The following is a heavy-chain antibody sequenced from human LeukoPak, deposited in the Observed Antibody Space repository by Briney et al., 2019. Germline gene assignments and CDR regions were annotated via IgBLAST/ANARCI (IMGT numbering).Heavy chain of an antibody. CDR3: ASSPPADYSNYYYYYMDV. D-gene: IGHD4-11*01. V-gene: IGHV1-69*05. J-gene: IGHJ6*03. Sequence: GAPVKVSCKASGGTFSSYAISWVRQAPGQGLEWMGGIITIFGTANYAQKFQGRVTITTDESTSTAYMELSSLRSEDTAVYYCASSPPADYSNYYYYYMDVWGKGTTVTVSS. CDR2: IITIFGTA. CDR1: GGTFSSYA.